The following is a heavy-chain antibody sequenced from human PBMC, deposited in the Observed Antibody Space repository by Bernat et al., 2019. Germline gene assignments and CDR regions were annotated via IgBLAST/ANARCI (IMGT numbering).Heavy chain of an antibody. J-gene: IGHJ3*02. CDR3: ARPRFTTFGVITSGGFEM. V-gene: IGHV3-30*04. D-gene: IGHD3-3*01. CDR2: ISYDGSSK. CDR1: AFTFSSYA. Sequence: QVQLVESGGGVVQPGRSLRLSCVASAFTFSSYAMHWVRQAPGKGLEWVAVISYDGSSKYYADSVKGRFTISRDNSKNTLYLQMNSLRAEDTAVYYCARPRFTTFGVITSGGFEMWGQGTMVTVSS.